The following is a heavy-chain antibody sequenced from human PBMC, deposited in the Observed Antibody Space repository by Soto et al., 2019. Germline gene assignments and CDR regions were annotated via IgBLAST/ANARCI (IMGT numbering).Heavy chain of an antibody. CDR1: CGSISSGGYY. J-gene: IGHJ4*02. CDR3: ARGKGAMVFDY. V-gene: IGHV4-31*03. D-gene: IGHD5-18*01. Sequence: SETLSLTCTVSCGSISSGGYYWSWIRQHPGKGLEWIGYIYYSGSTYYNPSLKSRVTISVDTSKNQFSLKLSSVTAADTAVYYCARGKGAMVFDYWGQGTLVTVS. CDR2: IYYSGST.